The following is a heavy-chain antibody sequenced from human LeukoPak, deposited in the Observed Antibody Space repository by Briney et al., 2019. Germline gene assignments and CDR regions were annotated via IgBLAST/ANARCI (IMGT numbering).Heavy chain of an antibody. Sequence: GGSLRLSCAASGFTFSDYYMSWVRQAPGKGLEWVAVIWYDGSNKYYADSVKGRFTISRDNSKNTLYLQMNSLRAEDTAVYYCARLAIGAAGRGEIDYWGQGTLVTVSS. CDR1: GFTFSDYY. D-gene: IGHD6-13*01. J-gene: IGHJ4*02. V-gene: IGHV3-33*08. CDR2: IWYDGSNK. CDR3: ARLAIGAAGRGEIDY.